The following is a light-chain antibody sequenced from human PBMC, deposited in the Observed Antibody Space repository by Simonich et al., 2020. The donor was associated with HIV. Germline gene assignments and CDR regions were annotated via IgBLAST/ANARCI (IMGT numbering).Light chain of an antibody. CDR3: QQYGSSPQT. V-gene: IGKV3D-20*01. J-gene: IGKJ2*01. Sequence: EIVMTQSPVTLSVSPGERATPSGRVSQGVCSCYLPGYQQKPGRAPRLLIYEASSRATGIPDRFSGSGSGTDFTLTISRLEPEDFAVYYCQQYGSSPQTFGQGTKLEIK. CDR2: EAS. CDR1: QGVCSCY.